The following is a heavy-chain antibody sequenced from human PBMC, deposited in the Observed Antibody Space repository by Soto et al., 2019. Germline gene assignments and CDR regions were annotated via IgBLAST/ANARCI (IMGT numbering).Heavy chain of an antibody. CDR3: ARGHRSSGKIFDS. CDR1: GFTFSNAW. Sequence: VQLVESGGGLVKPGGSVRLSCAASGFTFSNAWMSWVRQAPGKGLEWVGRIKSKSAGGTTEYDAPVKDRFTISRDVSKNTLYLQMNSLKIEDTAVYYCARGHRSSGKIFDSWGQGTLVTVSS. CDR2: IKSKSAGGTT. V-gene: IGHV3-15*01. J-gene: IGHJ4*02. D-gene: IGHD3-22*01.